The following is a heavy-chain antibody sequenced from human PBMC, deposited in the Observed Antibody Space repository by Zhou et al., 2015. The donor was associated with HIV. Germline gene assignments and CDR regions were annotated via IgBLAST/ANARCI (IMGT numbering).Heavy chain of an antibody. CDR2: IIPIFGTA. Sequence: QVQLVQSGAEVKKPGSSVKVSCKASGGTFSSYAISWVRQAPGQGLEWMGGIIPIFGTANYAQKFQGRVTITADESTSTAYMELSSLRSEDTAVYYCAREYRELNPHSPANDILTGYLLYYYYMDVWGKGTTVTVSS. CDR1: GGTFSSYA. CDR3: AREYRELNPHSPANDILTGYLLYYYYMDV. D-gene: IGHD3-9*01. J-gene: IGHJ6*03. V-gene: IGHV1-69*01.